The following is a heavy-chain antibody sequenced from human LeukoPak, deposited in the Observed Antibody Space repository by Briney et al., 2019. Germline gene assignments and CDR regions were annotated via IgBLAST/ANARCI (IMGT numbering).Heavy chain of an antibody. D-gene: IGHD3-22*01. V-gene: IGHV4-39*07. J-gene: IGHJ3*02. CDR2: IYYSGST. CDR3: ARARSPSDYYDGNDNDAFDI. Sequence: PSESLSLTCTVSGGSISSSSYYWGWIRQPPGKGLEWFGSIYYSGSTYYNPSLKSRVTISVDTSKNQFSLKLSSVTAADTAVYYCARARSPSDYYDGNDNDAFDIWGQGTMVTVSS. CDR1: GGSISSSSYY.